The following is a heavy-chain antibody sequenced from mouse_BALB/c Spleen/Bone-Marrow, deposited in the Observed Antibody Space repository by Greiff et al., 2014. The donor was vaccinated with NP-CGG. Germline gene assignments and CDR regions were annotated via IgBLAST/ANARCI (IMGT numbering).Heavy chain of an antibody. CDR2: IDPANGNT. D-gene: IGHD1-1*01. CDR3: ARNYGSSLDY. CDR1: GFNIEDSY. V-gene: IGHV14-3*02. J-gene: IGHJ2*01. Sequence: LQESGAEIVKPGASVKSSCTTSGFNIEDSYIYWMKQRPEQGLEWIGRIDPANGNTKYDPKFQGKATITVDTSSATAYLQLSSLTSEDTAVYYCARNYGSSLDYWGQGTTLTVSS.